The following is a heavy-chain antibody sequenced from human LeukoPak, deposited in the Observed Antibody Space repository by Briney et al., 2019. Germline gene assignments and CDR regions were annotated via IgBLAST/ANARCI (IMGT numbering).Heavy chain of an antibody. CDR3: ARDPKDIVVVPAAHYFDY. Sequence: GASVKVSCKASGYTFTSYYMHWVRQAPGQGLEWMRIINPSGGSTSYAQKFQGRVTMTRDTSTSTVYMELSSLRFEDTAVYYCARDPKDIVVVPAAHYFDYWGQGTLVTVSS. CDR2: INPSGGST. J-gene: IGHJ4*02. CDR1: GYTFTSYY. V-gene: IGHV1-46*01. D-gene: IGHD2-2*01.